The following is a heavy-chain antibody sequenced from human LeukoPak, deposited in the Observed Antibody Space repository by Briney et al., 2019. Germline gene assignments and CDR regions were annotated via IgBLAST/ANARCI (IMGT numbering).Heavy chain of an antibody. V-gene: IGHV1-24*01. Sequence: ASVKVSCKVSGYTLTELSMHWVRQAPGKGLEWMGGFDPEDGETIYAQKFQGRVTITADKSTSTAYMELSSLRSEDTAVYYCARGVFDPWGQGTLVTVSS. CDR1: GYTLTELS. CDR3: ARGVFDP. CDR2: FDPEDGET. J-gene: IGHJ5*02.